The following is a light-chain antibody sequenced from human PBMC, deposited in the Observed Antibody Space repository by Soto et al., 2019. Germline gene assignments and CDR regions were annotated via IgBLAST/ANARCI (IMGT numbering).Light chain of an antibody. V-gene: IGKV3-20*01. J-gene: IGKJ1*01. CDR1: QSVSSSY. Sequence: EIVLTQSPGTLSLSPGERATLSCRASQSVSSSYLAWYQQKPGQAPRLLIYGASNRATGIPDRFSGSGSGKDFTLTISRLEPEDFEVYYCQQYGSSPWTFGQGTKVDIK. CDR3: QQYGSSPWT. CDR2: GAS.